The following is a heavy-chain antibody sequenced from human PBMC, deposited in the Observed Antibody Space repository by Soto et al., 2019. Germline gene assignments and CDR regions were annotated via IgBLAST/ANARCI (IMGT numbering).Heavy chain of an antibody. V-gene: IGHV1-18*01. Sequence: DSVKVSCKASGSTFTSYGISWVRQAPGQGLEWMGWISAYNGNTNYAQKLQGRVTMTTDTSTSTAYMELRSLRSDDTAVYYCARDVMFFSVSCPVNCILSCDQRTLVT. CDR1: GSTFTSYG. CDR3: ARDVMFFSVSCPVNCILS. J-gene: IGHJ5*02. D-gene: IGHD3-10*01. CDR2: ISAYNGNT.